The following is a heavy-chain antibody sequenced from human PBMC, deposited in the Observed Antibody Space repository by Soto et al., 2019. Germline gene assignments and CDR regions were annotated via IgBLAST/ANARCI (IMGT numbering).Heavy chain of an antibody. D-gene: IGHD2-2*01. V-gene: IGHV1-69*13. CDR3: ARTRLVLVPAALTNWFDP. Sequence: SVKVSCKASGGTFSSYAISWVRQAPGQGLEWMGGIIPIFGTANYAQKFQGRVTITADESTSTAYMELSSLRSEDTAVYYCARTRLVLVPAALTNWFDPWGQGTLVTSPQ. CDR2: IIPIFGTA. CDR1: GGTFSSYA. J-gene: IGHJ5*02.